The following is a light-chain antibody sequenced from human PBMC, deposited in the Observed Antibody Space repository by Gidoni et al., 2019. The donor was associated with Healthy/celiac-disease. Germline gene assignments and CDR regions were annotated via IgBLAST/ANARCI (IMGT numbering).Light chain of an antibody. V-gene: IGKV4-1*01. Sequence: DIVMTQAPDSVAVSLGERATINCKSSQSVLYSSNNKNYLAWYQQKPGQPPKLLIYWASTRESGVPDRFSGSGSGTDFTLTISSLQAEDVAVYYCQQYYSTPVTFGPGTKVDIK. J-gene: IGKJ3*01. CDR1: QSVLYSSNNKNY. CDR2: WAS. CDR3: QQYYSTPVT.